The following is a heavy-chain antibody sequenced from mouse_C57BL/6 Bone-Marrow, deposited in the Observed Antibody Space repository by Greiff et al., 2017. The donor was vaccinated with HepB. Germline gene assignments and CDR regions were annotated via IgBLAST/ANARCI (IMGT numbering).Heavy chain of an antibody. CDR2: IHPNSGST. V-gene: IGHV1-64*01. CDR3: ARWLLPEYYAMDY. CDR1: GYTFTSYW. Sequence: QVQLQQPGAELVKPGASVKLSCKASGYTFTSYWMHWVKQRPGQGLEWIGMIHPNSGSTNYNEKFKSKATLTVDKSSSTAYMQLSSLTAEDSAVYDCARWLLPEYYAMDYWGQGTSVTVSS. J-gene: IGHJ4*01. D-gene: IGHD2-3*01.